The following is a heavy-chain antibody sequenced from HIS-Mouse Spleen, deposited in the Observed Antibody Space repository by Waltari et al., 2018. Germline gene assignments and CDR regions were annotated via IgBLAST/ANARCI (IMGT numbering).Heavy chain of an antibody. CDR3: AREGPIYSSGPGDAFDI. V-gene: IGHV1-18*01. Sequence: QVQLVQSGAEVKKPGASVKVSCKASGYPFPSYGIRWVRQAPGQGLEWMGWGSAYNGNTNDAQKLQGRVTMTTDTSTSTAYMELRSLRSDDTAVYYCAREGPIYSSGPGDAFDIWGQGTMVTVSS. CDR2: GSAYNGNT. D-gene: IGHD6-19*01. CDR1: GYPFPSYG. J-gene: IGHJ3*02.